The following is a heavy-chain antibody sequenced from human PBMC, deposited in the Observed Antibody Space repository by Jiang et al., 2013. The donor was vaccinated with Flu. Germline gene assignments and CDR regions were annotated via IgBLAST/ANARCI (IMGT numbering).Heavy chain of an antibody. Sequence: YGAEVKKPGESLKISCKGSGYRFTSYWIGWVRQMPGKGLEWMGIIFPGDSDTRYSPSFQGQVTISADKSISTAYLQWSSLKASDTAMYYCARRATVGDLMVWGAFDIWGQGTMVSVSS. CDR1: GYRFTSYW. CDR3: ARRATVGDLMVWGAFDI. J-gene: IGHJ3*02. V-gene: IGHV5-51*01. CDR2: IFPGDSDT. D-gene: IGHD4-23*01.